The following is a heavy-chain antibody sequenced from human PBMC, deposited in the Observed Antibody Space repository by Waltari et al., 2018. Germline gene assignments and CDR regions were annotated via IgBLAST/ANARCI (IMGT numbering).Heavy chain of an antibody. CDR1: GYSISSGYY. Sequence: QVQLQESGPGLVKPSETLSLTCAVSGYSISSGYYWGWIRQPPGKGLESIGSIYHSGTTYYNPSLKSRVTISVDTSKNQFSLKLSSVTAADTAVYYCARDLDSSGYWDYWGQGTLVTVSS. CDR2: IYHSGTT. CDR3: ARDLDSSGYWDY. V-gene: IGHV4-38-2*02. J-gene: IGHJ4*02. D-gene: IGHD3-22*01.